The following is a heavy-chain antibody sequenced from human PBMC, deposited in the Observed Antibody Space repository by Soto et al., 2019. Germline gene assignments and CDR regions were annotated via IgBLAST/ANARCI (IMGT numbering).Heavy chain of an antibody. J-gene: IGHJ3*02. CDR3: ARDRANWGTEDAFDI. CDR1: GYTFTSYG. CDR2: ISAYNGNT. D-gene: IGHD7-27*01. V-gene: IGHV1-18*01. Sequence: ASVKVSCKASGYTFTSYGISWVRQAPGQGLEWMGWISAYNGNTNYPQKLQGRVTMTTDTSTSTAYMELRSLRSDDTAVYYCARDRANWGTEDAFDIWGQGTMVTVSS.